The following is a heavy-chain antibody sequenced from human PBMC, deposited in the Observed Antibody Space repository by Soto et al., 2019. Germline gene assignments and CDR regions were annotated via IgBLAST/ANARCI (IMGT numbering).Heavy chain of an antibody. CDR1: GGSFSGYY. V-gene: IGHV4-34*01. J-gene: IGHJ6*02. CDR2: INHSGST. D-gene: IGHD3-10*01. CDR3: ARGPYYGSGGYYYGMDV. Sequence: LSLTCAVYGGSFSGYYWGWIRQPPGKGLEWIGEINHSGSTNYNPSLKSRVTISVDTSKNQFSLKLSSVTAADTAVYYCARGPYYGSGGYYYGMDVWGQGTTVTVSS.